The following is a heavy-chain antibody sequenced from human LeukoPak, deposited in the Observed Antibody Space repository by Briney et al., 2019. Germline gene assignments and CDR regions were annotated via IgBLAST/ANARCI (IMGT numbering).Heavy chain of an antibody. V-gene: IGHV4-38-2*02. CDR1: GYSISSGYY. D-gene: IGHD3-3*01. CDR2: IYHSGST. Sequence: SETLSLTCTVSGYSISSGYYWGWIGQPPEKGLEWIGSIYHSGSTYYNPSLKSRVTISVDTSKNQFSLKLSSVTAADTAVYYCAKALGRSGYADDYWGQGTLVTVSS. CDR3: AKALGRSGYADDY. J-gene: IGHJ4*02.